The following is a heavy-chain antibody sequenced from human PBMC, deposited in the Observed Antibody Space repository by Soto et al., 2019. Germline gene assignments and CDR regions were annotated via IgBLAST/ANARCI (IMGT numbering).Heavy chain of an antibody. J-gene: IGHJ4*02. Sequence: VQLVESGGGLVQPGGSLRLSCAASGFTFSSYWMHWVRQAPGKGLVWVSRINSDGSSTSYADSVKGRFTISRDHAKNTLYLQMNSLRAEDTAVYYCVRTSLVVAAATREDYWGQGTLVTVSS. CDR1: GFTFSSYW. D-gene: IGHD2-15*01. CDR2: INSDGSST. CDR3: VRTSLVVAAATREDY. V-gene: IGHV3-74*01.